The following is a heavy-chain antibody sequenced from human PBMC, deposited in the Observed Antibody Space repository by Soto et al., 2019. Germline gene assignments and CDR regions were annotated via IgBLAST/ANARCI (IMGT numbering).Heavy chain of an antibody. CDR3: AHRGYGNCPIDNWFDP. CDR1: GFSLSTGGRG. V-gene: IGHV2-5*01. D-gene: IGHD4-17*01. Sequence: QITLKESGPPLVKPTQTLTLTCSFSGFSLSTGGRGVGWVRQPPGKALEWLALIYWNDDTRSSPSLKNRLTIIKDTSKNQVVLTLITMDPVDTATYYCAHRGYGNCPIDNWFDPWGPGTLVTVAS. CDR2: IYWNDDT. J-gene: IGHJ5*02.